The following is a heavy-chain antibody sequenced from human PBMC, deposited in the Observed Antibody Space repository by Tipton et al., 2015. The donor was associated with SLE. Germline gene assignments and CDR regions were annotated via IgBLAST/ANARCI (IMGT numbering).Heavy chain of an antibody. Sequence: TLSLTCAVSGGSINSYNWWTWVRQPPGKGLEWVGEVHHTGGNNYNPSLRSRVTISMDTSKSQFSLTLKSVTAADTAVYFCAWGELIEGFDPWGQGTLVTVAA. CDR1: GGSINSYNW. CDR2: VHHTGGN. V-gene: IGHV4-4*01. CDR3: AWGELIEGFDP. D-gene: IGHD3-10*01. J-gene: IGHJ5*02.